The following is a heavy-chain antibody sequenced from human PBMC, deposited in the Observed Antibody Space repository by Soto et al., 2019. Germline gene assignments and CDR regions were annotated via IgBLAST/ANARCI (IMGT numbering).Heavy chain of an antibody. V-gene: IGHV1-18*01. J-gene: IGHJ4*02. CDR3: ATSIAARPGFDY. CDR1: GYTFTSYG. D-gene: IGHD6-6*01. CDR2: ISAYNGNT. Sequence: PSVKVSCKASGYTFTSYGISWVRQAPGQGLEWMGWISAYNGNTNYAQKLQGRVTMTTDTSTSTAYMELRSLRSDDTAVYYCATSIAARPGFDYWGQGTLVTVSS.